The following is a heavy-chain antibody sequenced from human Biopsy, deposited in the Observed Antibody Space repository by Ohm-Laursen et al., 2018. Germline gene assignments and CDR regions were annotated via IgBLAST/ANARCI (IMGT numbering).Heavy chain of an antibody. D-gene: IGHD3/OR15-3a*01. CDR3: ASRGLVMASDYYFDD. V-gene: IGHV4-59*08. CDR2: IYYSGST. Sequence: SETLFLTCRVSGVYISDYYWSWIRQPPGRGLEWVGSIYYSGSTNYNPSLKSRVTISADTSKSQLSLHLTSVTAADTAVYYCASRGLVMASDYYFDDWGQGTLVTVSS. CDR1: GVYISDYY. J-gene: IGHJ4*02.